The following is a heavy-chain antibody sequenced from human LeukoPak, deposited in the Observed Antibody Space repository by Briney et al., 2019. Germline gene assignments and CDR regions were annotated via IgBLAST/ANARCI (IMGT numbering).Heavy chain of an antibody. CDR2: INHSGST. CDR1: GGSFSGYY. CDR3: ARDLVRDGYNEDY. J-gene: IGHJ4*02. V-gene: IGHV4-34*01. D-gene: IGHD5-24*01. Sequence: SETLSLTCAVYGGSFSGYYWSWIRQPPGKGLEWIGEINHSGSTNYNPSLKSRVTISVDKSKNQFSLKLSSVTAADTAVYYCARDLVRDGYNEDYWGQGTLVTVSS.